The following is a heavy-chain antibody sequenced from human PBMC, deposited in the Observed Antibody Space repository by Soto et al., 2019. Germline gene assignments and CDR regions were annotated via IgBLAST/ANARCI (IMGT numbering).Heavy chain of an antibody. Sequence: GGSLXLSCAASGFXFRSYAMSWVRQAPGKGLEWVSSISGSGGSTYYTNSVKGRFTISRDNSKNMMNLQMNSLRAEDAAIYYCAKDALYYDVLTGPNSWGQGTLVTVSS. CDR3: AKDALYYDVLTGPNS. J-gene: IGHJ4*02. CDR1: GFXFRSYA. D-gene: IGHD3-9*01. V-gene: IGHV3-23*01. CDR2: ISGSGGST.